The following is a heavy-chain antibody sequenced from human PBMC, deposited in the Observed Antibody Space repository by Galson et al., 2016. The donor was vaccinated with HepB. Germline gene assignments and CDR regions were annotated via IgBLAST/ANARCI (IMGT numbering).Heavy chain of an antibody. V-gene: IGHV3-7*03. CDR3: AINPELSDN. D-gene: IGHD1-14*01. CDR1: GFTISNYW. CDR2: IKKDGSET. Sequence: SLRLSCAASGFTISNYWMSWVRQAPGKGLEWVANIKKDGSETYYLDSVKGRFTVSRDNAKNSLYLQMNSLRVEDTAVYYCAINPELSDNWGQGTLVTVSS. J-gene: IGHJ4*02.